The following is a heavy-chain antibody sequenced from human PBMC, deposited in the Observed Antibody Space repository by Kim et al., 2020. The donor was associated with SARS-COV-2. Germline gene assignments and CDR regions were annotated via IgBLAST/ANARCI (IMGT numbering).Heavy chain of an antibody. D-gene: IGHD6-13*01. Sequence: SETLSLTCTVSGGSISSGGYYWSWIRQHPGKGLEWIGYIYYSGSTYYNPSLKSRVTISVDTSKNQFSLKLSSVTAADTAVYYCARGGYYISSWEFDYWGQGTLVTVSS. CDR3: ARGGYYISSWEFDY. CDR2: IYYSGST. CDR1: GGSISSGGYY. J-gene: IGHJ4*02. V-gene: IGHV4-31*03.